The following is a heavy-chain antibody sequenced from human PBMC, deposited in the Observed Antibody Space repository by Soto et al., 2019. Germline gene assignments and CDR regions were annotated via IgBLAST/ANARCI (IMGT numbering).Heavy chain of an antibody. CDR3: ANPPYY. Sequence: PSETLSLTCTVSGGSVTNSSYYWGWIRQSPGKGLEWIGSVYYRGRSYSKSSVKSRVTISVDTSKNRFSLKLSSVTAADTAVYYCANPPYYWGQGTLVTVSS. CDR1: GGSVTNSSYY. V-gene: IGHV4-39*07. CDR2: VYYRGRS. J-gene: IGHJ4*02.